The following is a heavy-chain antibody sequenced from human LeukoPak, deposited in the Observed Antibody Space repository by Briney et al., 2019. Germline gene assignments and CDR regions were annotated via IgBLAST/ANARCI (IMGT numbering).Heavy chain of an antibody. V-gene: IGHV4-38-2*01. CDR1: GYSISSGYY. CDR3: ARTLDYYYYYMDV. Sequence: SETLSLXCAVSGYSISSGYYWGWIRQPPGKGLEWIASIYHSGSTYYNPSLKSRVTISVDTSKNQFSLKLSSVTAADTAVYYCARTLDYYYYYMDVWGKGTTVTVSS. J-gene: IGHJ6*03. CDR2: IYHSGST. D-gene: IGHD6-13*01.